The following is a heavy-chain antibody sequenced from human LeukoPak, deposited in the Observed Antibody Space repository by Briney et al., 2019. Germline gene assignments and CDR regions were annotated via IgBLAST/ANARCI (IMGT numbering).Heavy chain of an antibody. J-gene: IGHJ4*02. V-gene: IGHV3-30*02. CDR1: GFTFSSYG. CDR3: AKDPIDSSGRLNEYYFDY. CDR2: IRYDGSNK. D-gene: IGHD6-25*01. Sequence: GGSLRLSCAASGFTFSSYGMHWVRQDPGKGLEWVAFIRYDGSNKYYADSVKGRFTISRDNSKNTLYLQMNSLRAEDTAVYYCAKDPIDSSGRLNEYYFDYWGQGTLATVSS.